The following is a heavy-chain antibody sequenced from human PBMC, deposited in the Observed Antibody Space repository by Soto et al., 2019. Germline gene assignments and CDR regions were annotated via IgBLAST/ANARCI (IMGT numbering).Heavy chain of an antibody. CDR3: AKDTYGSGYNWFDP. V-gene: IGHV3-43D*04. CDR2: ISWDGGST. Sequence: LRLSCAASGFTFDYYAMHWVRQAPGKGLEWVSLISWDGGSTYYADSVKGRFTISRDNSKNSLYLQMNSLRAEDTALYYCAKDTYGSGYNWFDPWGQGTLVTVSS. D-gene: IGHD3-10*01. J-gene: IGHJ5*02. CDR1: GFTFDYYA.